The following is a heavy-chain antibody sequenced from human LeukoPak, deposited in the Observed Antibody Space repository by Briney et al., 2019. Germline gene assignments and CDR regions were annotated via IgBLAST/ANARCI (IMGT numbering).Heavy chain of an antibody. Sequence: GGSLRLSCAASGFTLSSYATHWVRQAPGKGLEWVAVISDDGSNKYYADSVKGRFTISRDNSKNTLYLQMNSLRAEDTAVYYCARVDDLDAFDMWGQGAMVTVSS. CDR2: ISDDGSNK. CDR3: ARVDDLDAFDM. D-gene: IGHD2-2*03. CDR1: GFTLSSYA. J-gene: IGHJ3*02. V-gene: IGHV3-30*04.